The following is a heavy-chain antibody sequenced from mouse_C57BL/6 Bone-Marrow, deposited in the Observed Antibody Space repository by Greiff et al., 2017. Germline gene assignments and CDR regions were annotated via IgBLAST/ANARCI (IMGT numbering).Heavy chain of an antibody. CDR3: ASITTVHDYYAMDY. CDR1: GFTFSDYY. V-gene: IGHV5-12*01. D-gene: IGHD1-1*01. Sequence: EVKLMESGGGLVQPGGSLKLSCAASGFTFSDYYMYWVRQTPEKRLEWVAYISNGGGSTYYPDTVKGRFTISRDNAKNTLYLQMSRLKSEDTAMYYCASITTVHDYYAMDYWGQGTSVTVSS. J-gene: IGHJ4*01. CDR2: ISNGGGST.